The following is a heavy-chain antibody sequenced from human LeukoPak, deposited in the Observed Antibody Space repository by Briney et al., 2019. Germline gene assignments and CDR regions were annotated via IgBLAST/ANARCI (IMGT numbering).Heavy chain of an antibody. D-gene: IGHD3-10*01. Sequence: SETLSLTCDVSGDFFKNYWWGWVRQPPGKGLEWIGRVYATGPTRFNPSLKSRLTMSMDTSTNQLSLKLTSVTAADTAVYFCARQGFTVSYYFLDYWSQGTLVAVSS. V-gene: IGHV4-4*07. CDR3: ARQGFTVSYYFLDY. J-gene: IGHJ4*02. CDR1: GDFFKNYW. CDR2: VYATGPT.